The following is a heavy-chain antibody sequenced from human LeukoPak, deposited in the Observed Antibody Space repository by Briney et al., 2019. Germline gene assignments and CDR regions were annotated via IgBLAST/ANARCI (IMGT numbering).Heavy chain of an antibody. CDR3: ARAVGPFDY. J-gene: IGHJ4*02. CDR1: GFTFRTSA. V-gene: IGHV3-23*01. D-gene: IGHD3-16*01. CDR2: INGADYST. Sequence: GGSLRLSCAASGFTFRTSAMSWVRQAPGKGLQWVSSINGADYSTYYADSVKGRFTISRDSSKNILYLQMNSLRVEDTAVYYCARAVGPFDYWGQGTLVTVSS.